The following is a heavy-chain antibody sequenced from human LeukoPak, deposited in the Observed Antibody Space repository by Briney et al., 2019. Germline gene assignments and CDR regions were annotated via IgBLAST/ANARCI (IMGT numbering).Heavy chain of an antibody. CDR2: IYASGST. CDR1: GGSISSYY. Sequence: SETLSLTCTVSGGSISSYYWSWIRQPAGKGLEWIGRIYASGSTNYNPSLKSRVTMSVDASKNQFSLKLSSVTAADTAVYYCARDWRVVAATDYYYYMDVWGKGTTVTVSS. CDR3: ARDWRVVAATDYYYYMDV. V-gene: IGHV4-4*07. J-gene: IGHJ6*03. D-gene: IGHD2-15*01.